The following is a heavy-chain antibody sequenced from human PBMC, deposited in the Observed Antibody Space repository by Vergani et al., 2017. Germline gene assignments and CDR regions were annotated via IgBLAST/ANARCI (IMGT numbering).Heavy chain of an antibody. CDR3: AGEYSGTSVRAFD. D-gene: IGHD1-26*01. CDR1: VFDSSSYT. V-gene: IGHV3-48*01. J-gene: IGHJ3*01. CDR2: VSTGTKSQ. Sequence: QLVESGGGWVQPGGSLRLSCVVSVFDSSSYTMNCVRQAPGKGLEWVSFVSTGTKSQSYSESLRGRFTISRDSPKTALYLQMDSLRAEHAAVYYCAGEYSGTSVRAFD.